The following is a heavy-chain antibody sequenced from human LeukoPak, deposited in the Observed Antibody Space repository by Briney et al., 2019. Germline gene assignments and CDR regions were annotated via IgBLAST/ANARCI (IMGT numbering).Heavy chain of an antibody. D-gene: IGHD3-9*01. CDR3: ARGISQDFDWLPDYYYYYGMDV. CDR2: IHSSGST. CDR1: GGSISSYY. Sequence: SETLSLTCTVSGGSISSYYWNWIRQPAGEGLEWIGRIHSSGSTNYNPSLKSRVTMSVDTSKNQFSLKLSSVTAADTAVYYCARGISQDFDWLPDYYYYYGMDVWGQGTTVTVSS. J-gene: IGHJ6*02. V-gene: IGHV4-4*07.